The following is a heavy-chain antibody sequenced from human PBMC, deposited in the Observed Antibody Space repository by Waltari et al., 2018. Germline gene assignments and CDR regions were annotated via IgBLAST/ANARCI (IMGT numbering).Heavy chain of an antibody. D-gene: IGHD6-6*01. Sequence: EVQLVESGGGLVQPGGSLRLSCSASGFTFSSSWISWVRQAPGKGLEWVANIKQDGSEKYYVDSVKGRFTISRDNAKNSLYLQMNSLRAKDTAVYYCAGRRYFDLWGRGTLVTVSS. CDR3: AGRRYFDL. V-gene: IGHV3-7*01. J-gene: IGHJ2*01. CDR1: GFTFSSSW. CDR2: IKQDGSEK.